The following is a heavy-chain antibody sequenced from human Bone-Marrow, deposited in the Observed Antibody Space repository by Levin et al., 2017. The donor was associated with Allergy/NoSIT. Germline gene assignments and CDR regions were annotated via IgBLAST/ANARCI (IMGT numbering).Heavy chain of an antibody. Sequence: GGSLRLSCTGSGFTFSSYAMNWVRQAPGKGLEWVSAISGSGGTAYYADSVRGRFTISRDNAENTLYLEMNYLRAENTGVYYCAKGDCRSTSCSMDVWGQGTTVTVSS. V-gene: IGHV3-23*01. CDR2: ISGSGGTA. D-gene: IGHD2-2*01. J-gene: IGHJ6*02. CDR1: GFTFSSYA. CDR3: AKGDCRSTSCSMDV.